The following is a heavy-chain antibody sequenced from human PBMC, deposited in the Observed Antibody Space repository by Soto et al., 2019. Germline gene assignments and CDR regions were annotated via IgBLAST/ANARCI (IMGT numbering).Heavy chain of an antibody. CDR3: AGDLGGAAHRVYYYGMDV. Sequence: SVKVSCKASGGTFSSYAISWVRQAPGQGLEWMGGIIPIFGTANYAQKFQGRVTITADESTSTAYMELSSLRSEDTAVYYCAGDLGGAAHRVYYYGMDVWGQGTTVTVSS. J-gene: IGHJ6*02. CDR2: IIPIFGTA. D-gene: IGHD6-6*01. CDR1: GGTFSSYA. V-gene: IGHV1-69*13.